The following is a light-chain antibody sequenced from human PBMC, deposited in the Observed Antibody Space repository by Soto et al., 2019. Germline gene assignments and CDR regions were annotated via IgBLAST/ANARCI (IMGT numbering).Light chain of an antibody. V-gene: IGLV4-69*01. CDR2: VDSAGSH. CDR1: SGHSSYT. CDR3: QAWGTGLNWV. J-gene: IGLJ3*02. Sequence: QPVLTQSPSASASLGASVKLTCTLSSGHSSYTIAWHQQQPEKGPRYLMKVDSAGSHNKGDGIPDRFSGSSSGAERYLTISSLQSEDEADYYCQAWGTGLNWVFGRGTKLTVL.